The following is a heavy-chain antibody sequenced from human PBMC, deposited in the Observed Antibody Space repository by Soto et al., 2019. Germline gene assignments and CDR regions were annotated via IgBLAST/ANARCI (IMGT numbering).Heavy chain of an antibody. V-gene: IGHV3-23*01. D-gene: IGHD4-17*01. CDR1: GFTFSDSP. J-gene: IGHJ4*02. Sequence: EVQLLESGGGLVQPGGSLRLSCAACGFTFSDSPMTWVRQAPGKGLEWVSTFSGSGGTTYYADSVKGRFTISRDNSKNTLFLQMSTLRADDTAVYYCAKSSYYGDSRYFDSWGQGTPVTVSS. CDR2: FSGSGGTT. CDR3: AKSSYYGDSRYFDS.